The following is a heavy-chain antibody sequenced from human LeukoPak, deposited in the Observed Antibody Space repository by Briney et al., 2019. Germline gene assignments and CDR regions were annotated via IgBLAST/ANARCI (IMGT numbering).Heavy chain of an antibody. CDR1: GGSISSNNYY. Sequence: PSETLSLTCTVSGGSISSNNYYWDWIRQPPGKGLEWIGSIYYSGSTYYNPSLKSRVTISVDTSKNQFSLKLSSVTAADTAVYYCANRMDTAMVRGNRGADYWGQGTLVTVSS. J-gene: IGHJ4*02. CDR3: ANRMDTAMVRGNRGADY. D-gene: IGHD5-18*01. V-gene: IGHV4-39*01. CDR2: IYYSGST.